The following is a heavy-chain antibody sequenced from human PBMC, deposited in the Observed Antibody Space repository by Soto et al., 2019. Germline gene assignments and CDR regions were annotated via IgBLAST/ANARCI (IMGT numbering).Heavy chain of an antibody. V-gene: IGHV1-69*12. CDR1: GGTFSSYA. Sequence: QVQLVQSGAEVKKRGSSVKVSCKASGGTFSSYAISWVRQAPGQGLEWMGGIIPIFGTANYAQKFQGRVTITADESTSTAYMELSSLRSEDTAVYYCARGYCISTSCHLSPFDYWGQGTLVTVSS. D-gene: IGHD2-2*01. CDR2: IIPIFGTA. J-gene: IGHJ4*02. CDR3: ARGYCISTSCHLSPFDY.